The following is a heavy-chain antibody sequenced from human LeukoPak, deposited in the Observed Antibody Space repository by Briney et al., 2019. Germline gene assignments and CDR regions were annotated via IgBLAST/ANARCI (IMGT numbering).Heavy chain of an antibody. V-gene: IGHV3-21*01. CDR3: ARDYSGYSVGLDY. CDR2: ISSSSSYI. CDR1: GFTFSSYS. Sequence: GGSLRLSCAASGFTFSSYSMNWVRQAPGKGLEWVSSISSSSSYIYYADSVKGRFTISRDNAKNSLYLQMNSLRAEDTAVYYCARDYSGYSVGLDYWGQGTLVTVSS. J-gene: IGHJ4*02. D-gene: IGHD5-12*01.